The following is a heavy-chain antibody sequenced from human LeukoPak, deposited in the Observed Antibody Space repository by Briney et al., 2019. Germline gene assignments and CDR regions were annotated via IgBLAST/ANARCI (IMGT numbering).Heavy chain of an antibody. J-gene: IGHJ6*03. CDR2: IIPIFGTP. CDR1: GGTFSSYA. CDR3: ASKGFHYYDSSGYSDSDYYYYYMDV. D-gene: IGHD3-22*01. V-gene: IGHV1-69*05. Sequence: SVKVSCKASGGTFSSYAISWVRQAPGQGLEWMGGIIPIFGTPNYAQKFQGRVTITTDESTSTAYMELSSLRSEDTAVYYCASKGFHYYDSSGYSDSDYYYYYMDVRGKGTTVTVSS.